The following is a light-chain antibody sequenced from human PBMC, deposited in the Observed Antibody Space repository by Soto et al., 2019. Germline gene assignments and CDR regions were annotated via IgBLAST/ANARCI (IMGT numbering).Light chain of an antibody. CDR3: MQTLQSPSCT. CDR1: QSLLHSNGYNY. J-gene: IGKJ1*01. CDR2: LSS. Sequence: DIVMTQSPLSLTVTPGEPASISCKSSQSLLHSNGYNYLDWYLQKPGQSPQLLIYLSSTRASGVPDRCSGSGSGTDITLKISGVEADDVGVYYCMQTLQSPSCTFGQGTKVNVK. V-gene: IGKV2-28*01.